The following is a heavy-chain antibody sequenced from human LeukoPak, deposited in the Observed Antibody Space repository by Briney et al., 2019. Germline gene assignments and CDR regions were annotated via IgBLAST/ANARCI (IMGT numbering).Heavy chain of an antibody. J-gene: IGHJ4*02. V-gene: IGHV3-30*02. CDR1: GFTFSSYG. CDR2: IRYDGSNK. D-gene: IGHD1-26*01. CDR3: AKEWGGSYYVSPGDY. Sequence: PGGSLRLSCAASGFTFSSYGMHWVRQAPGKGLEWVAFIRYDGSNKYYAESVKGRFTISRENSKNTLYLQMNSLRAEDTAVYYCAKEWGGSYYVSPGDYWGRGTLVTVSS.